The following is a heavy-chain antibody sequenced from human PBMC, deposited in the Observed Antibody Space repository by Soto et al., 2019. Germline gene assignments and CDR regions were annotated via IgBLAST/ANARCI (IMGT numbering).Heavy chain of an antibody. J-gene: IGHJ1*01. CDR3: ASPPPLTVQTIEAEFFQH. D-gene: IGHD2-15*01. CDR2: ISYDGSNK. CDR1: GFTFSSYA. V-gene: IGHV3-30-3*01. Sequence: GGSLRLSCAASGFTFSSYAMHWVRQAPGKGLEWVAVISYDGSNKYYADSVKGRFTISRDNSKNTLYLQMNSLRAEDTAVYYCASPPPLTVQTIEAEFFQHWGPGTLVTVSS.